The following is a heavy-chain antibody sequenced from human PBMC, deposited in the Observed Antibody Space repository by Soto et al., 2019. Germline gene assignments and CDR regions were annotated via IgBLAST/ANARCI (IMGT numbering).Heavy chain of an antibody. CDR3: TTDLAYYYDSSGYYRGNFDY. D-gene: IGHD3-22*01. CDR1: GFTFSNAW. CDR2: IKSKTDGGTT. Sequence: WGSLRLSCAASGFTFSNAWMSWVRQAPGKGLEWVGRIKSKTDGGTTDYAAPVKGRFTISRDDSKNTLYLQMNSLKTEDTAVYYCTTDLAYYYDSSGYYRGNFDYWGQGTLVTVSS. J-gene: IGHJ4*02. V-gene: IGHV3-15*01.